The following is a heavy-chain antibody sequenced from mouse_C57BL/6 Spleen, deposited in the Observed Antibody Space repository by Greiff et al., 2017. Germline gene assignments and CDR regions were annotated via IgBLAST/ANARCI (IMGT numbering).Heavy chain of an antibody. Sequence: VQLKESVAELVRPGASVKLSCTASGFNIKNTYMHWVKQRPEQGLEWIGRIDPANGNTKYAPKFQCKATITADTTSNTAYLQRSSLTSEDTASYYCASYDGDYEGDYWGQGTTLTVSS. J-gene: IGHJ2*01. D-gene: IGHD2-3*01. CDR1: GFNIKNTY. V-gene: IGHV14-3*01. CDR3: ASYDGDYEGDY. CDR2: IDPANGNT.